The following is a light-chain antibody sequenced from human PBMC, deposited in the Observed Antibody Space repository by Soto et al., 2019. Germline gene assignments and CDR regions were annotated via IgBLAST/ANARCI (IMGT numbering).Light chain of an antibody. CDR3: FSFAGTYTLI. CDR2: DVN. V-gene: IGLV2-11*01. CDR1: SSDVGGYDY. Sequence: QSVLTQPRSVSGSPGESVTISCTGTSSDVGGYDYVSWYQQQPGKAPKLVIHDVNKRPSGVPDRFSGSKSGSTASLTISGLQAEDEADYYCFSFAGTYTLIFGGGTKLTVL. J-gene: IGLJ2*01.